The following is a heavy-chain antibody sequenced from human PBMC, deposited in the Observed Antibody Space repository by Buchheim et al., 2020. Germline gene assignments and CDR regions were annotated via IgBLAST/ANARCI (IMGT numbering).Heavy chain of an antibody. D-gene: IGHD3-3*01. CDR2: INPSDGRA. J-gene: IGHJ4*02. CDR3: VRDGVVGTTTSAKFDF. Sequence: QVQLVQSGAEVKKPGASVKVSCKASGYTFTTHNIHWVRQAPGQGLEWMGIINPSDGRASYAQKFRGRVAMTRETSTSTGHMELSSLCSDDTALYNCVRDGVVGTTTSAKFDFWGQGTL. V-gene: IGHV1-46*01. CDR1: GYTFTTHN.